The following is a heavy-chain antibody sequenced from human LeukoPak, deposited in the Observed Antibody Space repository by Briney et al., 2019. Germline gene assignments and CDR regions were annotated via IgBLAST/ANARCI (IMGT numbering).Heavy chain of an antibody. J-gene: IGHJ4*02. V-gene: IGHV1-2*02. Sequence: ASVKVSCKASGYTFTDYYMHWVRQAPGQGLEWMGWINPDNGGTIYAQKFQGRVTMTRDTSISTAYMDVSSLRCDDTAVYYCARVYGSGSFYNFWGQGTLVTVPS. CDR3: ARVYGSGSFYNF. CDR2: INPDNGGT. CDR1: GYTFTDYY. D-gene: IGHD3-10*01.